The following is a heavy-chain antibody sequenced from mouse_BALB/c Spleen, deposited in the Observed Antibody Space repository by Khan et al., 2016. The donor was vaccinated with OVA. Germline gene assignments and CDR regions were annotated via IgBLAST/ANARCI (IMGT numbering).Heavy chain of an antibody. CDR2: VSTGGSYT. V-gene: IGHV5-6*01. CDR3: TRLAYYYDSEGFAY. CDR1: GFTFSTYG. J-gene: IGHJ3*01. D-gene: IGHD1-1*01. Sequence: EVELVESGGDLVKPGGSLKLSCAASGFTFSTYGMSWVRQTPDKRLESVATVSTGGSYTYYPDSVKGRFTISRDNAKNTLYLQMSGLKSEDTAMFYCTRLAYYYDSEGFAYWGQGTLVTVSA.